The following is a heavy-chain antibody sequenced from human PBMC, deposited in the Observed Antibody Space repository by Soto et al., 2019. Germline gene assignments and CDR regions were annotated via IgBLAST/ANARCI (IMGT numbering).Heavy chain of an antibody. Sequence: QMQLVQSGPEVKKPGTSVKVSCKASGFTFTSSAVQWVRQARGQRLEWIGWIVVGSGNTNYAQKFQERVTITRDMSTSTAYMELSSLRSGDTAVYYCATTYDFWSGYYLFDYWGQGTPVTVSS. CDR3: ATTYDFWSGYYLFDY. V-gene: IGHV1-58*01. CDR1: GFTFTSSA. D-gene: IGHD3-3*01. J-gene: IGHJ4*02. CDR2: IVVGSGNT.